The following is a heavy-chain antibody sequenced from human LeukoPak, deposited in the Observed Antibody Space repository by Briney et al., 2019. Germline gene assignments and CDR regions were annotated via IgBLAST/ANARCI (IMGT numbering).Heavy chain of an antibody. D-gene: IGHD1-26*01. Sequence: GGSLRLSCAASGFTVSSNYMSWARQAPGKGLEWVSVIYSGGSTYYADSVKGRFTISRDNSKNTLYLQMNSLRAEDTAVYYCARDHGGSYDYWGQGTLATVSS. V-gene: IGHV3-53*01. J-gene: IGHJ4*02. CDR1: GFTVSSNY. CDR2: IYSGGST. CDR3: ARDHGGSYDY.